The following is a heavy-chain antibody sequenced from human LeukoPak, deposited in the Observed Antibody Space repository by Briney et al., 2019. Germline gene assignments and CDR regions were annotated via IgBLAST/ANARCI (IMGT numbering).Heavy chain of an antibody. CDR2: IYHSGAT. V-gene: IGHV4-38-2*02. J-gene: IGHJ5*02. CDR3: ARGRAGRLGWFNP. D-gene: IGHD6-13*01. CDR1: GDSISTSYY. Sequence: SETLSLTCSVSGDSISTSYYWAWGRRSPGKGLEWIGSIYHSGATDYNPSLKSRLTMSVDTSKHQFSLKLTSVTAADTAVYHCARGRAGRLGWFNPWGQGTLVTISS.